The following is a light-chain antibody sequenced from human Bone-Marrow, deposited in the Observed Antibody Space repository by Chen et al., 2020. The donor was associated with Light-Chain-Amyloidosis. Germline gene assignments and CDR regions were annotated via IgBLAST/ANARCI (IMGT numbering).Light chain of an antibody. CDR1: NFGTFDP. CDR2: EDT. V-gene: IGLV2-23*02. CDR3: SSYVGRDTVV. Sequence: SALTQPASVSGSSGQSFTISSSNFGTFDPVSWYQRHPDKAPKVIIYEDTKRPSGISYRFSASKSYDTASLTISGLQYEDEADYYCSSYVGRDTVVFGGGTKLTVL. J-gene: IGLJ3*02.